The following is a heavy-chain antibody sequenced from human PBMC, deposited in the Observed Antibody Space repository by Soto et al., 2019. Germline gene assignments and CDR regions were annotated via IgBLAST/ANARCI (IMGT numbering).Heavy chain of an antibody. Sequence: GGSLRLSCAASGFTFSDHYMDWVRQAPGKGLEWVGRTRNKANSYTTEYAASVKGRFTISRGDSKNSLYLQMNSLKTEDTAVYYCARGGYCSSTSCHSDYYGMDVWGQGTTVTVSS. CDR1: GFTFSDHY. D-gene: IGHD2-2*01. CDR3: ARGGYCSSTSCHSDYYGMDV. CDR2: TRNKANSYTT. J-gene: IGHJ6*02. V-gene: IGHV3-72*01.